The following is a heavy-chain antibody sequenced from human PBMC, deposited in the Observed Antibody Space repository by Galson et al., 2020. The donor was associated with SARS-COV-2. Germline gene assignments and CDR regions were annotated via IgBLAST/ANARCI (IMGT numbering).Heavy chain of an antibody. CDR2: IYYSGST. J-gene: IGHJ5*02. CDR1: GGSISSSSYY. Sequence: SETLSLTCTVSGGSISSSSYYWGWIRQPPGKGLEWIGSIYYSGSTYYNPSLKSRVTISVDTSKNQFSLKLSSVTAADTAVYYCARLPRRSGLLWFGELLVVWFDPWGQGTLVTVSS. CDR3: ARLPRRSGLLWFGELLVVWFDP. D-gene: IGHD3-10*01. V-gene: IGHV4-39*01.